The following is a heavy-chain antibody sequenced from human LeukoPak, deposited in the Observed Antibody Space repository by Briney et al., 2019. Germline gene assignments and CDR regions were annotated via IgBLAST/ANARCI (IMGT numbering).Heavy chain of an antibody. CDR2: ISSSSSTI. J-gene: IGHJ4*02. CDR1: GFTFSSYS. D-gene: IGHD1-26*01. CDR3: ARDPGSSGTTFDY. Sequence: PGGSLRLSCAASGFTFSSYSMNWVRQAPGKGLEWVSYISSSSSTIYYADSVKGRFTISRDNAKNSLYLQMNSLRAEDTAVYYCARDPGSSGTTFDYWGQGTLVTVSS. V-gene: IGHV3-48*01.